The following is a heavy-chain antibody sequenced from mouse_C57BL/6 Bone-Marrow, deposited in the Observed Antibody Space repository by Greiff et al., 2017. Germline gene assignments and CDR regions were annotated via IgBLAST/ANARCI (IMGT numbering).Heavy chain of an antibody. Sequence: EVKLMESGPVLVKPGASVKMSCKASGYTFTDYYMNWVKQSHGKSLEWIGVINPYNGGTSYNQKFKGKATLTVDKSSSTAYMELNSLTSEDSAVYYCARRGGNYVGFAYWGQGTLVTVSA. J-gene: IGHJ3*01. V-gene: IGHV1-19*01. CDR3: ARRGGNYVGFAY. D-gene: IGHD2-1*01. CDR2: INPYNGGT. CDR1: GYTFTDYY.